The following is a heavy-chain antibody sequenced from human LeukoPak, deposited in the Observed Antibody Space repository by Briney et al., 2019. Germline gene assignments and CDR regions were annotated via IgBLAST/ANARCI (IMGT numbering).Heavy chain of an antibody. CDR1: GGSISSYY. CDR2: IYYSGST. V-gene: IGHV4-59*01. Sequence: SETLSLTCTVSGGSISSYYWSWIRQPPGKGLEWIGCIYYSGSTNYNPSLKSRVTISVDTSKNQFSLKLSSVTAADTAVYYCARHPTPSYYYGSGSYYTYYGMDVWGQGTTATVSS. CDR3: ARHPTPSYYYGSGSYYTYYGMDV. J-gene: IGHJ6*02. D-gene: IGHD3-10*01.